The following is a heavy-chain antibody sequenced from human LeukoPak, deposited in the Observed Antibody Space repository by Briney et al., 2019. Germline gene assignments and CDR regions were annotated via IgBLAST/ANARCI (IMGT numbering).Heavy chain of an antibody. CDR3: ARRPGIAAAGTEFDY. D-gene: IGHD6-13*01. CDR2: IYHSGST. J-gene: IGHJ4*02. Sequence: SETLSLTCTVSGYSISSGYYWGWIRQPPGKGLEWIGSIYHSGSTYYNPSLKSRVTISVDKSKNQFSLKLSSVTAADTAVYYCARRPGIAAAGTEFDYWGQGTLVTVSS. CDR1: GYSISSGYY. V-gene: IGHV4-38-2*02.